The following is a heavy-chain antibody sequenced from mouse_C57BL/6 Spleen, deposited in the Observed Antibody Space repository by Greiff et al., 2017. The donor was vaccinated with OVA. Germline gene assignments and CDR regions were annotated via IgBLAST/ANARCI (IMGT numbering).Heavy chain of an antibody. CDR2: FFPGIGST. J-gene: IGHJ4*01. Sequence: VQLKESGPELVRPGASVQISCKAPGYTFTSLWMQWVRQRPGLGREGIGEFFPGIGSTYYNGKFKGKATLTVDTSSSTAYMQLSSLTSEDSSVYFCSRGRAMDYWGQGTSVTVSS. CDR1: GYTFTSLW. CDR3: SRGRAMDY. V-gene: IGHV1-56*01.